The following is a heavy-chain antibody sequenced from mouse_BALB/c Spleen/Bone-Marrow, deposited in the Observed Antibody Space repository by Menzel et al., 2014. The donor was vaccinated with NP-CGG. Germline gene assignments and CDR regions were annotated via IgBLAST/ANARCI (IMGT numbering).Heavy chain of an antibody. D-gene: IGHD2-3*01. CDR3: ARRGYDGYWYFDV. CDR1: GFDFSRXW. CDR2: INPDSSTI. J-gene: IGHJ1*01. V-gene: IGHV4-1*02. Sequence: EVKLVESGGGLVQPGGSLKLSCAASGFDFSRXWXSWVRQAPGKGLEWIGEINPDSSTINYTPSLKDKFIISRDNAKNTLYLQMSKVGSEDTALYYCARRGYDGYWYFDVWGAGTTVTVSS.